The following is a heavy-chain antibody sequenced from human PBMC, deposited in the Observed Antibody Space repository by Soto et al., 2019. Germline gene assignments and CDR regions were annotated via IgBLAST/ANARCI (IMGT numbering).Heavy chain of an antibody. V-gene: IGHV1-18*01. D-gene: IGHD2-15*01. J-gene: IGHJ5*02. CDR3: ARVRDIVVVVAANNWFDP. CDR1: GYTFTSYG. Sequence: XVKVSFKASGYTFTSYGISXVRHAPGQGLEWMGWISAYNGNTNYAQNLQGRVTMTTDTSTSTAYMELRSLRSDDTAVYYCARVRDIVVVVAANNWFDPWGQGTLVTVSS. CDR2: ISAYNGNT.